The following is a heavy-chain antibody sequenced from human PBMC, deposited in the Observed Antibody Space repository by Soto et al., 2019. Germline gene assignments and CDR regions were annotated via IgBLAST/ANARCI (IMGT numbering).Heavy chain of an antibody. CDR2: ISAYNGNT. CDR1: GYSFTTYG. J-gene: IGHJ6*01. CDR3: AREGPAPYYYYGMDV. V-gene: IGHV1-18*01. Sequence: QVQLVQSGGEVKKPGASVKDPCKTSGYSFTTYGISWVRQAPGQGLEWMRWISAYNGNTNHAQKLQDRVTMTTDTSTSTAYMELRSLRSDDTAVYYCAREGPAPYYYYGMDVWGQGSTVTVSS.